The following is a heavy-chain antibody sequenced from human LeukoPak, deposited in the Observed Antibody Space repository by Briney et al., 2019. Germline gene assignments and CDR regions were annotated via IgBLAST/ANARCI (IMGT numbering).Heavy chain of an antibody. Sequence: GGSLRLSCAASGFTFSSYGMHWVRQAPGKGLEWVAFIPYDGSNKFYADSVKGRFTISRDNSKNTLYLQMNSLRAEDTAVYYCAREGLPVLYDYVWDYWGQGTLVTVSS. CDR1: GFTFSSYG. CDR2: IPYDGSNK. D-gene: IGHD3-16*01. V-gene: IGHV3-30*02. CDR3: AREGLPVLYDYVWDY. J-gene: IGHJ4*02.